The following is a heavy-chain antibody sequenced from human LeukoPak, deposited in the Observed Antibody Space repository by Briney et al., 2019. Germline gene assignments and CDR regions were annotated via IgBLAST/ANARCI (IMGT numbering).Heavy chain of an antibody. CDR3: ARGSGVDAHIDH. V-gene: IGHV3-48*02. Sequence: QAGGSLRLSCAASGFTFSSYALNWVRQAPGKGLEWVSYISSSSSTIYYTDSVKGRFTISRDNAKNSLYLQMNSLRDEDTAVYYCARGSGVDAHIDHWGQGTLVTVSS. CDR2: ISSSSSTI. J-gene: IGHJ4*02. CDR1: GFTFSSYA. D-gene: IGHD3-3*01.